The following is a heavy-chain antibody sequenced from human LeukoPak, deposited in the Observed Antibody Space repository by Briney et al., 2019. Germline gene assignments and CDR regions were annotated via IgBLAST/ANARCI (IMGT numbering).Heavy chain of an antibody. J-gene: IGHJ4*02. CDR1: GFTFTNYW. V-gene: IGHV3-7*01. D-gene: IGHD3-3*01. Sequence: GGSRRLSCAAYGFTFTNYWLTWVRQAPGKGLEWVANINQDGGTEYYVDSMKGRFTIPRDNAKNLVYLQINSLRAEDTAVYFCARHTLWRFDYWGQGTLVTVSS. CDR3: ARHTLWRFDY. CDR2: INQDGGTE.